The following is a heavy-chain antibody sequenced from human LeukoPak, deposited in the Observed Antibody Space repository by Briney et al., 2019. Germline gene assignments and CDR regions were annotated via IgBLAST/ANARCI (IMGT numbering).Heavy chain of an antibody. CDR1: GFTFSGFW. J-gene: IGHJ3*01. Sequence: GGSLRLSCAVSGFTFSGFWMSWSRQAPGKGLEWVASIDSDGSEGYYADVVKGRFTISRDNAKNSLYLQINSLRAEDTAVYYCARSSYSSSSSVWGQGTMVTVSP. CDR2: IDSDGSEG. V-gene: IGHV3-7*03. CDR3: ARSSYSSSSSV. D-gene: IGHD6-6*01.